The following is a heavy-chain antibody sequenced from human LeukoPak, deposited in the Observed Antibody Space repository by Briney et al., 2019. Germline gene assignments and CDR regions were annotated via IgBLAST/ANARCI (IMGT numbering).Heavy chain of an antibody. CDR2: IYHSGST. V-gene: IGHV4-30-2*01. CDR1: GGSISSGGYS. Sequence: PSENLSLTCAVSGGSISSGGYSWSWIRQPPGKGLEWIGYIYHSGSTYYNPSLKSRVTISVDRSKNQFSLKLSSVTAADTAVYYCASGGVTTDYFDYWGQGTLVTVSS. CDR3: ASGGVTTDYFDY. D-gene: IGHD4-17*01. J-gene: IGHJ4*02.